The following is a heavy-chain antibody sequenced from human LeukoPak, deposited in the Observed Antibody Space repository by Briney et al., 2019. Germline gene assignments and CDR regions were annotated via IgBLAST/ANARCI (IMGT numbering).Heavy chain of an antibody. J-gene: IGHJ4*01. D-gene: IGHD6-13*01. CDR2: IRQDGGEK. Sequence: GGSLRLSCAVSGFTFSSYWMNWVRQAPGKGLEWMASIRQDGGEKSYVDSVKGRFTISRDNTKNSLYLQMSSLRAEDTAVYYCARDGTAAGLYFDLWGQGTLVTVSS. V-gene: IGHV3-7*01. CDR3: ARDGTAAGLYFDL. CDR1: GFTFSSYW.